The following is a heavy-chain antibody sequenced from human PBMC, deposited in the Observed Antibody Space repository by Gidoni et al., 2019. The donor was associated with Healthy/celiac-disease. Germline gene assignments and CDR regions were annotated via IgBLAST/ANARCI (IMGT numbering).Heavy chain of an antibody. Sequence: QVQLQQWGAGLLKPSETLSLTCAVYGGSFSGYYWSWIRQPPGKGLEWIGEINHSGSTNYNPSLKSRVTISVDTSKNQFSLKLSSVTAADTAVYYCANTYYYGSGSYGMDVWGQGTTVTVSS. CDR2: INHSGST. CDR3: ANTYYYGSGSYGMDV. J-gene: IGHJ6*02. V-gene: IGHV4-34*01. D-gene: IGHD3-10*01. CDR1: GGSFSGYY.